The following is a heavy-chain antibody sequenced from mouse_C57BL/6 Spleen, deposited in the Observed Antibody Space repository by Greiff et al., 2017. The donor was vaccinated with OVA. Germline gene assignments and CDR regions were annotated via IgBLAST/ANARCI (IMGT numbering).Heavy chain of an antibody. V-gene: IGHV1-55*01. CDR2: IYPGSGST. CDR3: ARSDGYPYYFDY. CDR1: GYTFTSYW. Sequence: QVQLQQPGAELVKPGASVKMSCKASGYTFTSYWITWVKQRPGQGLEWIGDIYPGSGSTNYNEKFKSKATLTVDTSSSTAYMQLSSLTSEDSAVYYCARSDGYPYYFDYWGQGTTLKVSS. J-gene: IGHJ2*01. D-gene: IGHD2-3*01.